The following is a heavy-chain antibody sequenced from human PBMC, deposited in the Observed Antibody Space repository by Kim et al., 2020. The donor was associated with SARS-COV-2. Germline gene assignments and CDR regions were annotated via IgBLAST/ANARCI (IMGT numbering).Heavy chain of an antibody. D-gene: IGHD2-2*01. Sequence: DTRHSPSFQGQVTSSADKSISTAYLQWSSLKASDTAMYYCARRNQLLSTDHWGQGTLVTVSS. J-gene: IGHJ5*02. V-gene: IGHV5-51*01. CDR3: ARRNQLLSTDH. CDR2: DT.